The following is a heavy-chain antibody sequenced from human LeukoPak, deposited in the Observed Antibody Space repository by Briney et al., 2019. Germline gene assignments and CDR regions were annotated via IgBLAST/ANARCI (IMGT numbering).Heavy chain of an antibody. CDR1: GFTFSSYA. J-gene: IGHJ3*02. V-gene: IGHV3-30*04. CDR2: ISYDGSNK. CDR3: ARNIQVAMIASGAFDI. Sequence: PGGSLRLSCAASGFTFSSYAMHWVRQAPGKGLEWVAVISYDGSNKYYADSVKGRFTISRDNSKNTLYLQMNSLRAEDTAVYYCARNIQVAMIASGAFDIWGQGTMVTVSS. D-gene: IGHD3-22*01.